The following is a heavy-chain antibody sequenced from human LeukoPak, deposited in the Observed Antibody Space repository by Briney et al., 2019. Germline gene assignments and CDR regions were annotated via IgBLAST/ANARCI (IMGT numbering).Heavy chain of an antibody. Sequence: PGGSLRLSCAASGFTFSSYSMSWVRQAPGKGLEWVSSISSSSSHIYYADSVKGRFTISRDNAKNSLYLQMNSLRAEDTAVYYCARDVDTAMVDYWGQGTLVTVSS. V-gene: IGHV3-21*01. D-gene: IGHD5-18*01. J-gene: IGHJ4*02. CDR1: GFTFSSYS. CDR3: ARDVDTAMVDY. CDR2: ISSSSSHI.